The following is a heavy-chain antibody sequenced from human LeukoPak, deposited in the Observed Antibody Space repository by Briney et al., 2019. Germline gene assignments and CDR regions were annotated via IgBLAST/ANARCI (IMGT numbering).Heavy chain of an antibody. J-gene: IGHJ4*02. D-gene: IGHD3-16*01. CDR1: GFTFSTYW. CDR2: IKQDGGEQ. Sequence: KAGGSLRLSCAASGFTFSTYWMSWVRQAPVKGLEWVANIKQDGGEQSYVDSVKGRFAISRDNAKNSLYLQMNSLRGEDTAVYYCARANYVWGSPMFYWGQGTLVTVSS. CDR3: ARANYVWGSPMFY. V-gene: IGHV3-7*01.